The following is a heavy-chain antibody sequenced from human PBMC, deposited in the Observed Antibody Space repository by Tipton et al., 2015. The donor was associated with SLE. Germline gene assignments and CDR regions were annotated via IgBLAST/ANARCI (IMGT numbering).Heavy chain of an antibody. V-gene: IGHV4-4*09. CDR2: IYTSGST. CDR1: GGSFSGYY. CDR3: ARGGLR. Sequence: TLSLTCAVYGGSFSGYYWSWIRQPAGKGLEWIGYIYTSGSTNYNPSLKSRVTISVDTSKNQFSLKLSSVTAADTAVYYCARGGLRWGQGTMVTVSS. J-gene: IGHJ3*01.